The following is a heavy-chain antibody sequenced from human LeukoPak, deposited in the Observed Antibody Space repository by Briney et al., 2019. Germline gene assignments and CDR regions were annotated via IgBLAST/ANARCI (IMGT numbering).Heavy chain of an antibody. J-gene: IGHJ4*02. D-gene: IGHD3-22*01. Sequence: SETLSLTCTVSGGSISSGNYYWGWIRQPPGKGLDWIASIHYSGTTYYNPSLKSRVTISVDTSKNHFSLKLSSVTAADTALYYCASTSPKYYYESSGYSSLFDNWGQGTLVTVST. CDR1: GGSISSGNYY. CDR2: IHYSGTT. CDR3: ASTSPKYYYESSGYSSLFDN. V-gene: IGHV4-39*02.